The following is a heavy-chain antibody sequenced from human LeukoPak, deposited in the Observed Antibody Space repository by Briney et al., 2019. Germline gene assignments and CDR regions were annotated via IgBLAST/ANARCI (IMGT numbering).Heavy chain of an antibody. J-gene: IGHJ4*02. CDR2: IKLDGSEK. D-gene: IGHD3-10*01. CDR3: AGARGAHLFDY. CDR1: GFTFSSYW. V-gene: IGHV3-7*01. Sequence: PGGSQRLSCAASGFTFSSYWMSWVRQAPGKGLEWVANIKLDGSEKYYVDSVKGRFTISRDNAMNSLYLQMNILRAEDTAVYYCAGARGAHLFDYWGQGTLVTVSS.